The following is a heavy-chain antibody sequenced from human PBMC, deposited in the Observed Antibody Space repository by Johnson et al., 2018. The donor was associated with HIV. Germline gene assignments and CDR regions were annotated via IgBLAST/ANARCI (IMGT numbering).Heavy chain of an antibody. V-gene: IGHV3-NL1*01. J-gene: IGHJ3*02. Sequence: QVQLVESGGGVVQPGRSLRLACVASGFTFNRYGLHWVRQAPGKGLEWVSVIYSGGSTYYADSVKGRFTISRDNSKNTLDLQMNSLRAEDTAVYFCARDRRYYDSSGYYHDAFDIWGQGTMVTVSS. CDR3: ARDRRYYDSSGYYHDAFDI. CDR1: GFTFNRYG. CDR2: IYSGGST. D-gene: IGHD3-22*01.